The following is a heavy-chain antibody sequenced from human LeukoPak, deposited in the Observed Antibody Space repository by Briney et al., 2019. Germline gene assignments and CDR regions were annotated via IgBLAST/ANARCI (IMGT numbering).Heavy chain of an antibody. CDR3: ARDHSSSWYFDY. Sequence: ASVKVSCKASGYTFTSYAMHWVRQAPGQRLEWMGWINAGNGNTKYSQKLQDRVTITRDISATTAYMELSSLRSEDTAVYYCARDHSSSWYFDYWGQGTLVTVSS. CDR2: INAGNGNT. J-gene: IGHJ4*02. D-gene: IGHD6-13*01. V-gene: IGHV1-3*01. CDR1: GYTFTSYA.